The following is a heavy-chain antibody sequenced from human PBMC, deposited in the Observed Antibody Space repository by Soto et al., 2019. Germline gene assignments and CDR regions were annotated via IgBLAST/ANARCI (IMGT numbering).Heavy chain of an antibody. CDR3: ATPYCFNP. V-gene: IGHV3-21*06. CDR1: GFMFSAYT. CDR2: ISDDSSYI. J-gene: IGHJ5*02. D-gene: IGHD2-15*01. Sequence: GGSLRLSCAASGFMFSAYTMNWVRQAPGKGLEWLSSISDDSSYIDYADSLRGRFTVSRDNARNSLYLQIDSLGAEDTAVYYCATPYCFNPWGPGTLVTVSS.